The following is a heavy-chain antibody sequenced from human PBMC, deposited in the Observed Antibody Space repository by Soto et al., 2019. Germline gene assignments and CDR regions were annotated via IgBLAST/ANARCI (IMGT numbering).Heavy chain of an antibody. V-gene: IGHV4-39*01. CDR1: GVSISSSSYS. J-gene: IGHJ4*02. CDR2: IYYGGSS. CDR3: ARHGSY. Sequence: PSETLSLTCTVSGVSISSSSYSWGWFRQPPGKGLEWIGTIYYGGSSYSNPSLKSRVTISLDTSKNQFSLTLTSVTAADTAVYYCARHGSYWGQGTLVTVSS.